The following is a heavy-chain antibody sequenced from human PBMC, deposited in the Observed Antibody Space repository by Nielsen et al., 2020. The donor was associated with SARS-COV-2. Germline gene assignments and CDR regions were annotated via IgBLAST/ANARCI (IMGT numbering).Heavy chain of an antibody. CDR3: AKRSGYTSGWYGDY. V-gene: IGHV3-23*01. J-gene: IGHJ4*02. D-gene: IGHD6-19*01. Sequence: GGSLRLSCAASGFIFDNYAMNWVRQAPGKGLEWVSTISGRGSMIYYTDSVKGRFTISRDSSKNTLYLQMNSLRAEDTAVYYCAKRSGYTSGWYGDYWGQGTLVTVSS. CDR2: ISGRGSMI. CDR1: GFIFDNYA.